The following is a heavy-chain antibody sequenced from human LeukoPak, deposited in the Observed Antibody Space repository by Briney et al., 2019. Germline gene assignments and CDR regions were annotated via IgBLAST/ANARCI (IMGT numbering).Heavy chain of an antibody. V-gene: IGHV3-23*01. D-gene: IGHD2-2*01. CDR2: ISGSGGST. CDR1: GFTVSRYW. CDR3: AKDPGGKDQLLF. Sequence: GGSLRLSCAASGFTVSRYWMHWVRQAPGKGLVWVSAISGSGGSTYYADSVKGRFTISRDNSKNTLYLQMNSLRAEDTAVYYCAKDPGGKDQLLFWGQGTLVTVSS. J-gene: IGHJ4*02.